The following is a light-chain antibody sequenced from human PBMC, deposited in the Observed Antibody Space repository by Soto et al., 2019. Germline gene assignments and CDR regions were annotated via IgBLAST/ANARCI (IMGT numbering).Light chain of an antibody. CDR1: QGISSY. CDR2: DAS. J-gene: IGKJ1*01. CDR3: QQLNSYPQT. V-gene: IGKV1-8*01. Sequence: AIRMTQTRSSLSATTGDRVTITCRASQGISSYLAWYQQKPGKAPKLLIYDASSLQSGVPSRFSGSGSGTDFTLTISSLQPEDFATYYCQQLNSYPQTVGQGTKVDIK.